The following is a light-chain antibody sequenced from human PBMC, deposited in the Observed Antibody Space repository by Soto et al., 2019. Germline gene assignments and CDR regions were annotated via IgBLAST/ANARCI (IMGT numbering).Light chain of an antibody. J-gene: IGKJ4*01. V-gene: IGKV3-11*01. CDR3: RQRSNWPPIT. Sequence: EIVLTQSPATLSLSPGERATLSCRASQSVSSYLAWYQQKPGQAPRLLIYDASNRATGIPARFSGSGSGTDFTLTISSLEPEDFAVYYCRQRSNWPPITFGGGTNVEIK. CDR2: DAS. CDR1: QSVSSY.